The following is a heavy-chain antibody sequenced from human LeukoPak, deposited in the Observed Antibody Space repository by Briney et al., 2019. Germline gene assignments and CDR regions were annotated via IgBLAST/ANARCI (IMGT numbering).Heavy chain of an antibody. CDR3: ARVGYCSSTSCPRNLDY. CDR2: INPNSGGT. Sequence: ASVKVSCKASGYTFTGYYMHWVRQAPGQGLEWMGWINPNSGGTNYAQKFQGRVTITRDTSASTAYMELSSLRSEDTAVYYCARVGYCSSTSCPRNLDYWGQGTLVTVSS. J-gene: IGHJ4*02. CDR1: GYTFTGYY. V-gene: IGHV1-2*02. D-gene: IGHD2-2*01.